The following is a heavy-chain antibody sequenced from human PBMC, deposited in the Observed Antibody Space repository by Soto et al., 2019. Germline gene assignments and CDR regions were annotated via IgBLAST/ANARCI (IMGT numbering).Heavy chain of an antibody. Sequence: SETLSLTCTVSGGSISSGDYYWSWIRQPPGKGLEWIGYIYYSGSTNYNPSLESRVTISVDTSKNQFSLKLSSVTAADTAVYYCAREVPVYCSGGGACYYMDVWGKGTTVTVSS. CDR2: IYYSGST. CDR3: AREVPVYCSGGGACYYMDV. J-gene: IGHJ6*03. CDR1: GGSISSGDYY. V-gene: IGHV4-30-4*02. D-gene: IGHD2-15*01.